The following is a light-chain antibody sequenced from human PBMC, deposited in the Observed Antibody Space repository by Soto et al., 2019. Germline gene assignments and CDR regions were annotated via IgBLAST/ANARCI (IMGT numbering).Light chain of an antibody. J-gene: IGKJ5*01. CDR1: QSVGKY. CDR3: QQRGDWPSIT. V-gene: IGKV3-11*01. CDR2: DAS. Sequence: EVVLTQSPATLSLSPGERATLSCRASQSVGKYLAWYQQKPGQAPRLLIYDASNRATGIPARFSGIGSGTDFTLTISNLDPDDFAVSYCQQRGDWPSITFGQGTRLEIK.